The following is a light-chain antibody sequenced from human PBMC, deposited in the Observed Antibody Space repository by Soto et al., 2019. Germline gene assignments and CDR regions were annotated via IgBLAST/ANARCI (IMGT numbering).Light chain of an antibody. CDR1: QSVSSSY. CDR3: QQYGGSSLYT. Sequence: EIVLTQSPGTLSLSPGERATLSCRASQSVSSSYLCWYQQKPGQAPRLLIYGASSRSTGIPDRFSGSGSGTEFTLTISRLDPEDFAVYYCQQYGGSSLYTFGQGTKLEIK. V-gene: IGKV3-20*01. J-gene: IGKJ2*01. CDR2: GAS.